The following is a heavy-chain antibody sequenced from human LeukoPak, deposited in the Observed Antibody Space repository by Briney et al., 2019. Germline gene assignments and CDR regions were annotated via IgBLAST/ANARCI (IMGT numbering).Heavy chain of an antibody. J-gene: IGHJ4*02. CDR1: GGTFSSYA. CDR2: IIPIFGTA. V-gene: IGHV1-69*13. D-gene: IGHD5-12*01. Sequence: ASVNVSCKASGGTFSSYAISWVRQAPGQGLEWMGGIIPIFGTANYAQTFQGSVTITADESTSTAYMELSSLRSEDTAVFYCARGYSGYDYTGFDYWGQGTLVTVSS. CDR3: ARGYSGYDYTGFDY.